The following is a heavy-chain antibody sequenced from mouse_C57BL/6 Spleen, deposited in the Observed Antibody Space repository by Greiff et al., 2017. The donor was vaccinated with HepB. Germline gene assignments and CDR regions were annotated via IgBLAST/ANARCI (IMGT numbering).Heavy chain of an antibody. CDR1: GFTFSSYA. D-gene: IGHD3-1*01. CDR2: ISDGGSYT. V-gene: IGHV5-4*01. CDR3: ARGHGYYAMDY. Sequence: EVQRVESGGGLVKPGGSLKLSCAASGFTFSSYAMSWVRQTPEKRLEWVATISDGGSYTYYPDNVKGRFTISRDNAKNNLYLQMSHLKSEDAAMYYCARGHGYYAMDYWGQGTSVTVSS. J-gene: IGHJ4*01.